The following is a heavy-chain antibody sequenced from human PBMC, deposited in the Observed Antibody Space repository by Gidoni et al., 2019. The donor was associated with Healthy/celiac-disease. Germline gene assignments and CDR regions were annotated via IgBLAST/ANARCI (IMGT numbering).Heavy chain of an antibody. Sequence: EVQLVESGGGLVKPGGSLRLSRAASGFTLRSYSMNWVRKAPGTGLEWVSSISSSSSYIYYADSVKGRFTISRDNAKNSLYLQMNSLRAEDTAVYYCAREEYYDSSGVIDYWGQGTLVTVSS. CDR3: AREEYYDSSGVIDY. CDR2: ISSSSSYI. CDR1: GFTLRSYS. D-gene: IGHD3-22*01. V-gene: IGHV3-21*01. J-gene: IGHJ4*02.